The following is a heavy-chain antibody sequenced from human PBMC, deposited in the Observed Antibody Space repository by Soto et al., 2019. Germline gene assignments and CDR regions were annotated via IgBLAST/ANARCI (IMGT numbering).Heavy chain of an antibody. CDR1: GFTFDDYT. Sequence: PGGSLRLSCAASGFTFDDYTMHWVRQAPGKGLEWVSLISWDGGSTYYADSVKGRFTISRDNSKNSLYLQMNSLRTEDTALYYCAKDMMILTGYYPWYYYYGMDVWGQGTTVTVSS. D-gene: IGHD3-9*01. V-gene: IGHV3-43*01. J-gene: IGHJ6*02. CDR2: ISWDGGST. CDR3: AKDMMILTGYYPWYYYYGMDV.